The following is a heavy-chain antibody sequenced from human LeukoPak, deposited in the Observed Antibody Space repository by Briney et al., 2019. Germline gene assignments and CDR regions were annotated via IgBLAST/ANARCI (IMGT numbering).Heavy chain of an antibody. CDR3: AREWGGGGTTLTPGY. CDR2: INPNSGDT. D-gene: IGHD2/OR15-2a*01. Sequence: ASVKVSCKASGYTFTDYYMHWVRQAPGQGLEWMGWINPNSGDTKFGQKFQGRVTLTRDTSITTAYMELSGVTSDDTAMYYRAREWGGGGTTLTPGYWGQGTLVTVSS. J-gene: IGHJ4*02. CDR1: GYTFTDYY. V-gene: IGHV1-2*02.